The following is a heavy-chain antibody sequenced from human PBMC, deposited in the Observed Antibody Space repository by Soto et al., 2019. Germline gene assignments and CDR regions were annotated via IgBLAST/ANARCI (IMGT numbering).Heavy chain of an antibody. CDR2: TYYRSKWYN. D-gene: IGHD3-10*01. J-gene: IGHJ6*03. CDR3: ARASQGDGRGVYYYYMDV. Sequence: SQTLSLTCAISGDRVSSNSAAWNWIRQSPSRGLEWLGRTYYRSKWYNDYAVSVKSRITINPDTSKNQFSLQLNSVTPEDTAVYYCARASQGDGRGVYYYYMDVWGKGTTVTVSS. V-gene: IGHV6-1*01. CDR1: GDRVSSNSAA.